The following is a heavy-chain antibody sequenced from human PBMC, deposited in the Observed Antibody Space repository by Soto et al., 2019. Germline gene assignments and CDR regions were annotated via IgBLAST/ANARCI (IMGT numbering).Heavy chain of an antibody. D-gene: IGHD3-10*01. CDR2: INPNSGGT. V-gene: IGHV1-2*04. CDR3: ARDRGPGSHYHYGMDV. CDR1: GYTFTGYY. J-gene: IGHJ6*02. Sequence: ASVKVSCKASGYTFTGYYMHWVRQAPGQGLEWMGWINPNSGGTNYAQKFQGWVTMTRDTSISTAYMELSRLRSDDTAVYYCARDRGPGSHYHYGMDVWGQRTTVTVSS.